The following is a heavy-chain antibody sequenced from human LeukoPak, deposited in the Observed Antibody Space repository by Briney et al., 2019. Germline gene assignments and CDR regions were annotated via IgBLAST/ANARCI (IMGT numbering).Heavy chain of an antibody. Sequence: PSETLSLTCTVSGGSISSYYWSWIRQPPGKGLEWTGYMYYSGSTNYNPSLKSRVTISVDTSKNQFSLRLSSVTAADTAVYYCARGEGYSGNWYPYFDYWGQGALVTVSS. V-gene: IGHV4-59*08. CDR1: GGSISSYY. CDR2: MYYSGST. CDR3: ARGEGYSGNWYPYFDY. D-gene: IGHD1-26*01. J-gene: IGHJ4*02.